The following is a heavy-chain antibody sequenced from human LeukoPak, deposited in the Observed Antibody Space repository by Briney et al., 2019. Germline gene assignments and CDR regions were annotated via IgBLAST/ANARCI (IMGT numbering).Heavy chain of an antibody. CDR2: IGLRGDT. V-gene: IGHV3-13*01. J-gene: IGHJ4*02. Sequence: GGSLRLSCAASGFTFIDYDMHWVRQVIGKGLEWVSAIGLRGDTHYSGSVKGRFTISRENAESSLYLRMNSLRAEDTAVYYCARGGIQVSGIDEFDYWGQGTLVTVSS. CDR3: ARGGIQVSGIDEFDY. CDR1: GFTFIDYD. D-gene: IGHD6-19*01.